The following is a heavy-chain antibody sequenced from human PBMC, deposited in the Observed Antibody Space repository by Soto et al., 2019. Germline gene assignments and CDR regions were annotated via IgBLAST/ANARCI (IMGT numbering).Heavy chain of an antibody. J-gene: IGHJ5*02. CDR3: ARLAAAGNNWFDP. V-gene: IGHV4-34*01. CDR2: INHSGSP. CDR1: GGSFSGYY. Sequence: SETLSLTCAVYGGSFSGYYWSWIRQPPGKGLEWIGEINHSGSPNYNPSLKSRVTISVDTSKNQFSLKLSSVTAADTAVYYCARLAAAGNNWFDPWGQGTLVTVSS. D-gene: IGHD6-13*01.